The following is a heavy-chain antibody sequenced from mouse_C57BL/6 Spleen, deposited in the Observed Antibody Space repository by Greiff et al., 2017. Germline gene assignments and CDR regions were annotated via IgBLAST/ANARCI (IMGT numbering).Heavy chain of an antibody. J-gene: IGHJ4*01. D-gene: IGHD2-4*01. CDR1: GYTFTSYW. CDR2: IYPGSGST. V-gene: IGHV1-55*01. Sequence: VQLQQPGAELVKPGASVKMSCKASGYTFTSYWITWVKQRPGQGLEWIGDIYPGSGSTNYNEKFKSKATLTVDTSSSTAYMQLSSLTSEDSAVYYCARSIYYDYEESAMDYWGQGTSVTVSS. CDR3: ARSIYYDYEESAMDY.